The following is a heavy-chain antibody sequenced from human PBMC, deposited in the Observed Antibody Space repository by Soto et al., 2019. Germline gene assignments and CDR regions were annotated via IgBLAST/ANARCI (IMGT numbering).Heavy chain of an antibody. D-gene: IGHD3-16*01. CDR3: ASDRIQLRLGKYSFNGMDV. V-gene: IGHV1-69*06. Sequence: QVQLVQSGAEMRKTGSSLRVSCTASGGTFSDFAFSWVRQAPGQGLEWMGGIVPRFGSPNYAQKFGGRVTISADTSTSTVYMEVSSLRFDDTAVYFCASDRIQLRLGKYSFNGMDVWGQGNTITVSS. J-gene: IGHJ6*02. CDR2: IVPRFGSP. CDR1: GGTFSDFA.